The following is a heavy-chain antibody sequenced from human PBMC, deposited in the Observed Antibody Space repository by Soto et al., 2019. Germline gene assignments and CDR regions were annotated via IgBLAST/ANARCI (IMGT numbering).Heavy chain of an antibody. CDR2: IYFGGTT. J-gene: IGHJ4*02. D-gene: IGHD3-9*01. Sequence: PSLTICLPCSVSGGSIRGNFCSWVRQPPEKGLEWIGYIYFGGTTQSNPSLKGRATISLDTSKNQFTLNLASVSTADTAVYYCARMRNILSGYPGHFDYWGQGTLVTGFS. V-gene: IGHV4-4*09. CDR1: GGSIRGNF. CDR3: ARMRNILSGYPGHFDY.